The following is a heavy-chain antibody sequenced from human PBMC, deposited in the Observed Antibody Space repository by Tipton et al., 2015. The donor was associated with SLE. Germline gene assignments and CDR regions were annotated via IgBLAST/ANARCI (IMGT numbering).Heavy chain of an antibody. D-gene: IGHD3-22*01. J-gene: IGHJ3*01. CDR3: ARTGRSSSGYTV. CDR2: IKQDGSEK. CDR1: GFTFSSYW. Sequence: SLRLSCAASGFTFSSYWMSWVRQAPGEGLEWVANIKQDGSEKNYVDSVKGRFTISRDNAKNSLYLQMNSLRAEDTAVYYCARTGRSSSGYTVWGQGTMVTVSS. V-gene: IGHV3-7*01.